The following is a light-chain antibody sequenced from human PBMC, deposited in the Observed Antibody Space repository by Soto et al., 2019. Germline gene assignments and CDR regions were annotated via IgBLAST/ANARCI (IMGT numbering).Light chain of an antibody. CDR1: QSISCY. J-gene: IGKJ4*01. V-gene: IGKV3-11*01. CDR2: DAS. Sequence: ELLLTQSPSTLSLSQGERSTLSCRASQSISCYLAWYQQKPGQAPRLLICDASHRATGIPARFRGSGSGTDITLTVSSREHEDFTVYYGQQRRNWPTFGGGNKVEIK. CDR3: QQRRNWPT.